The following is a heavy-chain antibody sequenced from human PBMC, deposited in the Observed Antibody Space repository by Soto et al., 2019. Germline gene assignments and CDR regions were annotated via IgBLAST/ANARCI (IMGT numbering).Heavy chain of an antibody. Sequence: ASVKVSCKGSGYTFTSYGISWVRQAPGQGLEWMGWISAYNGNTNYAQKLQGRVTMTTDTSTSTAYMELRSLRSDDTAVYYCARGHYDFWSGYPNWFDPWGQGTLVTVSS. V-gene: IGHV1-18*04. D-gene: IGHD3-3*01. CDR2: ISAYNGNT. CDR1: GYTFTSYG. J-gene: IGHJ5*02. CDR3: ARGHYDFWSGYPNWFDP.